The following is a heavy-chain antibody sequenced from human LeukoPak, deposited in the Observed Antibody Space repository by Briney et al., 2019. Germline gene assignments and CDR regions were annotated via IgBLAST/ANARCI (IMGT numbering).Heavy chain of an antibody. CDR1: GFTFSSYA. Sequence: TGGSLRLSCAASGFTFSSYAMSWVRQAPGKGLEWVSAISGSGGSTYYADSVKGRFTISRDNSKNTLYLQMNSLRAEDTAVYYCAKDISIYCSSTSCYGAEYFQHWGQGTLVTVSS. V-gene: IGHV3-23*01. J-gene: IGHJ1*01. D-gene: IGHD2-2*01. CDR2: ISGSGGST. CDR3: AKDISIYCSSTSCYGAEYFQH.